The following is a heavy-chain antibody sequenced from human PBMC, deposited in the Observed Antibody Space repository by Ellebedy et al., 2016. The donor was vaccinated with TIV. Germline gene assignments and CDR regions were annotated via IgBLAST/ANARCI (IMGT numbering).Heavy chain of an antibody. V-gene: IGHV1-69*04. J-gene: IGHJ4*02. CDR1: GYTFTRYG. CDR2: IIPILGTA. CDR3: AGGEDYFDY. Sequence: ASVKVSCKASGYTFTRYGITWVRQAPGQGLEWMGRIIPILGTANYAQKFQGRVTITADKSTSTAYMELSSLRSEDTAVYYCAGGEDYFDYWGQGTLVTVSS. D-gene: IGHD3-16*01.